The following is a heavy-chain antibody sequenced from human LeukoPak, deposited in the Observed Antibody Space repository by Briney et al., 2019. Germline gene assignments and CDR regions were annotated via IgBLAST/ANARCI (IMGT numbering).Heavy chain of an antibody. V-gene: IGHV3-49*03. CDR2: IRSKAYGGTT. Sequence: QPGRSLRLSCTASGFTFGDYAMSWFRQAPGEGLEWVGFIRSKAYGGTTEYAASVKGRFTISRDDSKSIAYLQMNSLKTEDTAVYYCTRDRVVVVSGRYYYYYYMDVWGKGTTVTVSS. CDR1: GFTFGDYA. CDR3: TRDRVVVVSGRYYYYYYMDV. D-gene: IGHD2-15*01. J-gene: IGHJ6*03.